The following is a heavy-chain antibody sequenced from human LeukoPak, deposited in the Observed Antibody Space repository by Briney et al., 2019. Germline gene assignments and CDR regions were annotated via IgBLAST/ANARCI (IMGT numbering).Heavy chain of an antibody. D-gene: IGHD7-27*01. J-gene: IGHJ1*01. CDR3: AKDFTPLWALAEYFQH. Sequence: PGVSLRLSCAASGFTVSSNYMSWVRQAPGKGLEWVSVIYSGGSTYYADSVKGRFTISRDNSKNTLYLQMNSLRAEDTAVYYCAKDFTPLWALAEYFQHWGQGTLVTVSS. CDR2: IYSGGST. V-gene: IGHV3-53*01. CDR1: GFTVSSNY.